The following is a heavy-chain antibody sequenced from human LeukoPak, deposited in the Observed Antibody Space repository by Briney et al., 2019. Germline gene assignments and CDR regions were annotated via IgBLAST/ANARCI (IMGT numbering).Heavy chain of an antibody. CDR3: ARDRAANQDWVEFDP. Sequence: GGSLRLSCAVSGFRVSDYYMSGVRQAPGKGREWVGLIRDSGEAFYADFARGRFAISRDESENTLYLQMNSLRVEDTAVSFCARDRAANQDWVEFDPWGQGTPVIVSS. D-gene: IGHD3/OR15-3a*01. CDR1: GFRVSDYY. J-gene: IGHJ5*02. CDR2: IRDSGEA. V-gene: IGHV3-66*03.